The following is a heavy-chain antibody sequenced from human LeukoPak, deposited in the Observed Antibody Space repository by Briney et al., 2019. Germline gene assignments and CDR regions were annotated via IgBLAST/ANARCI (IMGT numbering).Heavy chain of an antibody. V-gene: IGHV1-46*01. D-gene: IGHD3-3*01. CDR2: INPSGGST. CDR3: ARGGATYDFSLYGMDV. Sequence: ASVKVFCKASGYTFTSYYMHWVRQAPGQGLEWMGIINPSGGSTSYAQKFQGRVTMTRDTSTSTVYMELSSLRSEDTAVYYCARGGATYDFSLYGMDVWGQGTTVTVSS. CDR1: GYTFTSYY. J-gene: IGHJ6*02.